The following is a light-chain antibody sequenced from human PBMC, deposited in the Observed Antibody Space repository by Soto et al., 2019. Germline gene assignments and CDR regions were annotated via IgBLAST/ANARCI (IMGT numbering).Light chain of an antibody. CDR2: DAS. Sequence: ELLVTQSPATLSVSPVERVTLSCRTSQDVSSKIAWYQKKAGQATSLLIYDASTRATGTPARFSGSGSGTEFTLAVSSLQSEDYAVYFCQQYIRWPLTFGGGTKVEIK. CDR3: QQYIRWPLT. CDR1: QDVSSK. V-gene: IGKV3D-15*01. J-gene: IGKJ4*01.